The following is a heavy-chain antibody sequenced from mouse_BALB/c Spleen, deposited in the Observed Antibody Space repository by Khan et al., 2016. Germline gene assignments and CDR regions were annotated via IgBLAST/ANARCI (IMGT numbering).Heavy chain of an antibody. CDR2: IYPGDGDT. V-gene: IGHV1-80*01. CDR1: GYAFSSYW. Sequence: QVQLKQSGAELVRPGSSVKISCKASGYAFSSYWMNWVKQRPGQGLEWIGQIYPGDGDTNYNGKFKGKAKLTADKSSSTADMQLSSLTSEDTAVYYCARINAWGQGTTLTVSS. CDR3: ARINA. J-gene: IGHJ2*01.